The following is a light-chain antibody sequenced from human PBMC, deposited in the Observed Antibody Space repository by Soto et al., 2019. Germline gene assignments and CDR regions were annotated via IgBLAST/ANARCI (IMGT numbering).Light chain of an antibody. J-gene: IGKJ2*03. V-gene: IGKV3-15*01. CDR3: QVSAFLLNS. Sequence: EIQRMQSPASLSVSKRERVTLTCRASQAVSSWLAWYQQKPGQAPRLLIFGASTRATGIPARFSGSGSGTEFTLTISCFQPEDVIRYCCQVSAFLLNSF. CDR1: QAVSSW. CDR2: GAS.